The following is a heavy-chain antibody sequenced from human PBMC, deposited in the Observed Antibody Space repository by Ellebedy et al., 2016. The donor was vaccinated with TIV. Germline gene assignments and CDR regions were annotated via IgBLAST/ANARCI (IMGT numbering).Heavy chain of an antibody. Sequence: ASVKVSXKTSGYTFTSYDINWVRQAPGQALEWMGWMNPNSGNTEYGHKFQGRVAMTRNTSITTAYMELRGLRSEDTAVYFCARGVLSRFCYNTGCFRNYYFDHWGQGTQVTVSS. D-gene: IGHD2-2*01. J-gene: IGHJ4*02. V-gene: IGHV1-8*01. CDR2: MNPNSGNT. CDR3: ARGVLSRFCYNTGCFRNYYFDH. CDR1: GYTFTSYD.